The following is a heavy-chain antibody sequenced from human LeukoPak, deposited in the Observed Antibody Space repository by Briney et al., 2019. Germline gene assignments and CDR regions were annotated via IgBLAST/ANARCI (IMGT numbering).Heavy chain of an antibody. Sequence: GGSLRLSCAASGFTFSSYWMSWVRQAAGKGLEWVANIKQDGSEKYYVDSVKGRFTISRDNAKNSLYLQMNSLRAEDTAVYYCARDPPPYCSGGSCFDYWGQGTLVTVSS. J-gene: IGHJ4*02. CDR3: ARDPPPYCSGGSCFDY. CDR1: GFTFSSYW. CDR2: IKQDGSEK. V-gene: IGHV3-7*01. D-gene: IGHD2-15*01.